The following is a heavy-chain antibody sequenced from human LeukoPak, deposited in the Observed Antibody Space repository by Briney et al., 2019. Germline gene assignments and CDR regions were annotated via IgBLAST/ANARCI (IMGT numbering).Heavy chain of an antibody. CDR2: IYYSGST. D-gene: IGHD3-22*01. V-gene: IGHV4-39*01. J-gene: IGHJ3*02. Sequence: SETLSLTCTVSGGSISGSSYYWGWIRQPPGKGLEWIGSIYYSGSTYYNPSLKSRVTISVDTSKNQFSLKLSSVTAADTAAYYCASPYYYDSSGDAFDIWGQGTMVTVSS. CDR3: ASPYYYDSSGDAFDI. CDR1: GGSISGSSYY.